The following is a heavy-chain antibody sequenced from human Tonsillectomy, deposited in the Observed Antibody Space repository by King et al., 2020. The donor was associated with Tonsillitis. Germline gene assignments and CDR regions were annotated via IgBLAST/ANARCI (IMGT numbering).Heavy chain of an antibody. CDR2: IYPSDSGT. J-gene: IGHJ4*02. CDR3: ATRGGYYDSDY. V-gene: IGHV5-51*03. D-gene: IGHD3-22*01. CDR1: GYNFTNYW. Sequence: QLVQSGAEVKKPGESLKISCRGSGYNFTNYWIGWVRQMPGKGLEWMGIIYPSDSGTTYSPSFQGQVTISADKSICTAYLQWSSLKASDTAMYYCATRGGYYDSDYWGQGTLVTVSS.